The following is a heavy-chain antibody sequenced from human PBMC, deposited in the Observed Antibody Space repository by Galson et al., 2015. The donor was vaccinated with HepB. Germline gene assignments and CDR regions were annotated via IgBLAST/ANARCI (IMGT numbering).Heavy chain of an antibody. D-gene: IGHD5-18*01. V-gene: IGHV3-15*01. CDR3: TTGKHVDTAPDNFDY. CDR1: GFTFSNAW. J-gene: IGHJ4*02. Sequence: SLRLSCAASGFTFSNAWMSWVRQAPGKGLEWVGRIKSKTDGGTTDYAAPVKGRFTISRDDSKNTLYLQMNSLKTEDTAVYYCTTGKHVDTAPDNFDYWGQGTLVTVSS. CDR2: IKSKTDGGTT.